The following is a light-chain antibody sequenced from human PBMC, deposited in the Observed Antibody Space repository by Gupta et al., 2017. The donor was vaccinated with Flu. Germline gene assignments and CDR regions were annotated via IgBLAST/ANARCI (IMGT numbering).Light chain of an antibody. J-gene: IGKJ4*01. CDR2: DAS. CDR1: QRVRNY. V-gene: IGKV3-11*01. Sequence: PGTVWLCRGKRSTVSCRARQRVRNYLAWYQEKPGQAPRLLIYDASNRDSGIPARFSGSGCGTEFTLTISSREPEDFAVYYCQQRNKWPLTVGRGTKVEIK. CDR3: QQRNKWPLT.